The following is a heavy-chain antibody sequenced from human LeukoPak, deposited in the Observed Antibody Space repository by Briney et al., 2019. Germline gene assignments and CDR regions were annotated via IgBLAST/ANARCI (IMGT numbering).Heavy chain of an antibody. V-gene: IGHV3-23*01. CDR2: ISSSGGST. J-gene: IGHJ4*02. CDR3: AKDRLAMVGGVDY. D-gene: IGHD3-10*01. Sequence: GGSLRLSCAASGFTFSTYAMNWARQAPGKGLEWVSAISSSGGSTYYADSVKGRFAISRDNSKNTVCLQMNSLRAEDTAVYYCAKDRLAMVGGVDYWGQGTLVTVSS. CDR1: GFTFSTYA.